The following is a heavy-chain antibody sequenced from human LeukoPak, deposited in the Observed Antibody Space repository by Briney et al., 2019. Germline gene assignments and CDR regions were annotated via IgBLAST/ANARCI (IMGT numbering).Heavy chain of an antibody. CDR2: ISSSGSTI. Sequence: GGSLRLCCAASGFTFSDYYMSWIGQAPGKGLSWVSYISSSGSTIYYADSVKGRFTISRDNAKNSLYLQMNSLRAEDTAVYYCARPYSGYDLGGFGYWGQGTLVTVSS. CDR3: ARPYSGYDLGGFGY. CDR1: GFTFSDYY. J-gene: IGHJ4*02. V-gene: IGHV3-11*01. D-gene: IGHD5-12*01.